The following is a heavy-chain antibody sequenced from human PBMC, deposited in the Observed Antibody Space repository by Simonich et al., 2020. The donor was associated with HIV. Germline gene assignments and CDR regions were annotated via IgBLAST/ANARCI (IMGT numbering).Heavy chain of an antibody. CDR1: GYTFTGNY. CDR3: ARGGKHNFWSGHDGFDI. D-gene: IGHD3-3*01. J-gene: IGHJ3*02. V-gene: IGHV1-2*02. CDR2: INPNSSVT. Sequence: QVQLVQSGAEVKKPGASVQVSCKASGYTFTGNYMHWMRKAHGQGIESMGRINPNSSVTNHEQKCQGRVTMTTDTSTSTAYMELRSLRSDDTAVYYCARGGKHNFWSGHDGFDIWGQGTMVTVSS.